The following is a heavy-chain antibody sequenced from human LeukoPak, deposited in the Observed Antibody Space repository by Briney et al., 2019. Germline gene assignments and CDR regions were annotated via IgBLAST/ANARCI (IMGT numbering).Heavy chain of an antibody. D-gene: IGHD1-1*01. CDR3: ARDGTAANFDY. Sequence: PGGSLRLSCAASGFTFSTYWMHWVRQPPGKGLVWVSRINSDGSTIDYADSVKGRLTISRDNAKNTLYLQMNSLRAEDTAVYYCARDGTAANFDYWGQGTLVTVSA. CDR1: GFTFSTYW. J-gene: IGHJ4*02. CDR2: INSDGSTI. V-gene: IGHV3-74*01.